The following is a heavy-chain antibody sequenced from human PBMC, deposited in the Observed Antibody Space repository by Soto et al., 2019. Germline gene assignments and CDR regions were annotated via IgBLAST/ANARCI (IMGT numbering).Heavy chain of an antibody. V-gene: IGHV2-5*02. CDR1: GFSLSTSGVG. D-gene: IGHD3-16*01. CDR3: AHREEMITSALPSGP. Sequence: QITLKESGPTLVKPTQTLTLTCTFSGFSLSTSGVGVGWIRQPPGKALEWLALIYWDDDKRYSPSLKSRLTIXXDXSIXQVVLTMTHMDPVDTATYYCAHREEMITSALPSGPWGQGTLVTVSS. CDR2: IYWDDDK. J-gene: IGHJ5*02.